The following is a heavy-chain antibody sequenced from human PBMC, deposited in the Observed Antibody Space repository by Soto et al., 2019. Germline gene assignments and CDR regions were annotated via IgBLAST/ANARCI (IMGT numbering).Heavy chain of an antibody. D-gene: IGHD6-19*01. V-gene: IGHV3-74*01. J-gene: IGHJ4*02. CDR3: ARDRAVAGNGDFDY. CDR2: INSDGSST. Sequence: GGSLRLSCAASGFTFSSYWMHWVRQAPGKGLVWVSRINSDGSSTSYADSVKGRFTISRDNAKNTLYLQMNSLRAEDTAVYYCARDRAVAGNGDFDYWGQGTLVTVAS. CDR1: GFTFSSYW.